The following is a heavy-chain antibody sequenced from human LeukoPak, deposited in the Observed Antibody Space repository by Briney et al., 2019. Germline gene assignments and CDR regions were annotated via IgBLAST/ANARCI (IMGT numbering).Heavy chain of an antibody. J-gene: IGHJ3*02. CDR3: ARGWLQIHGAFDI. V-gene: IGHV1-46*01. D-gene: IGHD5-24*01. Sequence: ASVKVSCKASGYTFTNYYMHWVRQAPGQGLEWMGIIDPSGGSTSYAQKFQGRVTMTRDTSTSTVYMGLSSLRSEDTAVYYCARGWLQIHGAFDIWGQGTMVTVSS. CDR1: GYTFTNYY. CDR2: IDPSGGST.